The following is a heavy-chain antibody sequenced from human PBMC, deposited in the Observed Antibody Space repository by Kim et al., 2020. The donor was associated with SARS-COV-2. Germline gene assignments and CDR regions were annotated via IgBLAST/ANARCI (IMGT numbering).Heavy chain of an antibody. CDR3: ARGPPIGGGDCYSH. CDR2: IYYTGSS. V-gene: IGHV4-30-4*01. D-gene: IGHD2-21*02. CDR1: SGSISSGDYY. J-gene: IGHJ4*02. Sequence: SETLSLTCTVSSGSISSGDYYWSWIRQPPGKGLEWIGYIYYTGSSHYNPSLNSRVTISIDTSKNQFSLKLSSVTAADTAVYYCARGPPIGGGDCYSHWGQGTLSPSPQ.